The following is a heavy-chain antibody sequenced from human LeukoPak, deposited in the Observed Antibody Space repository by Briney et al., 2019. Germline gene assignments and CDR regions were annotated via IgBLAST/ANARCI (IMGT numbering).Heavy chain of an antibody. CDR1: GYSVSSGYY. J-gene: IGHJ5*02. CDR3: ARSKAHLSTSWYGNWFDP. D-gene: IGHD2-2*01. Sequence: SETLSLTCTVSGYSVSSGYYWGWIRQPPGKGLEWVASIYHSGDTYYNPSLRSRVTISLDTSKNQLSLKLSSVTAADTAVYYCARSKAHLSTSWYGNWFDPWGQGTLVTVSS. V-gene: IGHV4-38-2*02. CDR2: IYHSGDT.